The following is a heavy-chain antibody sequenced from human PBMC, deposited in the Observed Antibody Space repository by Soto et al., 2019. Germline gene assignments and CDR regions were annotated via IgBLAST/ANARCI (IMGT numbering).Heavy chain of an antibody. CDR1: GYTFTMYG. Sequence: ASVKVSCTSSGYTFTMYGISWVRQAPGQGLEWMGWISAYNGNTNYAQKLQGRVTMTTDTSTSTAYMELSSLRSEDTAVYFCASERSAQYFDYWGQGTLVTVSS. CDR3: ASERSAQYFDY. J-gene: IGHJ4*02. CDR2: ISAYNGNT. D-gene: IGHD1-26*01. V-gene: IGHV1-18*04.